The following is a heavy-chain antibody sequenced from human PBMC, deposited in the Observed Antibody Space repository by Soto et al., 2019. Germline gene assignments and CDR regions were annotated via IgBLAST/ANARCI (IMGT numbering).Heavy chain of an antibody. CDR3: VRDRHGDY. CDR1: GFTFSNYW. J-gene: IGHJ4*02. Sequence: EVQLVESGGGLVQPGGSLRLSCAGSGFTFSNYWMHWVRQAPGKGLEWVSRIDHDGPTDYADSVRGRFTISRDNAENTLYPQMNSLRPEDTAVYYCVRDRHGDYWGQGTLVTVSS. V-gene: IGHV3-74*01. CDR2: IDHDGPT.